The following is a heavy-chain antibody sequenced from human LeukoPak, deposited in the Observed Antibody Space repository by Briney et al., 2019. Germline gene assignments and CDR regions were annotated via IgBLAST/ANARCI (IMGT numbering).Heavy chain of an antibody. Sequence: ASVKVSCKASGYTFTSYYMHWVRQAPGQGLEWMGIINPSGGSTSFAQKFQGRVTMTRDMSTSTVYMELSSLRSEDTAVYYCARANYYYYYMDVWGKGTTVTVSS. J-gene: IGHJ6*03. CDR1: GYTFTSYY. CDR2: INPSGGST. CDR3: ARANYYYYYMDV. V-gene: IGHV1-46*01.